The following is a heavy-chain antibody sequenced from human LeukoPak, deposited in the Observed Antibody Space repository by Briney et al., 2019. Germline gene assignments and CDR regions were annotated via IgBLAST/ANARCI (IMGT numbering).Heavy chain of an antibody. CDR2: ISGSGGST. D-gene: IGHD2-2*01. CDR1: GFTFSSYG. V-gene: IGHV3-23*01. Sequence: PGGSLRLSCAASGFTFSSYGMSWVRQAPGKGLEWVSAISGSGGSTYYADSVKGRFTISRDNSKNTLYLQMNSLRAEDTAVYYCVRGRCSSTSCHWVIGYYYMDVWGKGTTVTISS. J-gene: IGHJ6*03. CDR3: VRGRCSSTSCHWVIGYYYMDV.